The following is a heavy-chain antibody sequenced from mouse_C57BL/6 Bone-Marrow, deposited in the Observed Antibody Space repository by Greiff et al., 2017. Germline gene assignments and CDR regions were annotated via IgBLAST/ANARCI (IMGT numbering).Heavy chain of an antibody. CDR3: ARNGYYDWYFDV. Sequence: QVQLQQPGAALVRPGSSVKLSCKASGYTFTSYWMHWVKQRPIQGLEWIGNIDPSDSETHYNQKFKDKATLTVDKSSSTAYMQLSSLTSEDSAVYYCARNGYYDWYFDVWGTGTTVTVSS. J-gene: IGHJ1*03. D-gene: IGHD2-3*01. CDR2: IDPSDSET. V-gene: IGHV1-52*01. CDR1: GYTFTSYW.